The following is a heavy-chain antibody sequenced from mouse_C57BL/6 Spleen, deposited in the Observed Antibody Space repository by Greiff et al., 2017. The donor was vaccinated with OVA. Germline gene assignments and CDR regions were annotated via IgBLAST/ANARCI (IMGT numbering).Heavy chain of an antibody. J-gene: IGHJ4*01. D-gene: IGHD2-14*01. CDR3: ARMRYGYAMDY. Sequence: EVKLVESGGGLVKPGGSLKLSCAASGFTFSDYGMHWVRQAPEKGLEWVAYISSGSSTIYYADTVKGRFTISRDNAKNTLFLQMTSLRSEDTAMYYCARMRYGYAMDYWGQGTSVTVSS. CDR1: GFTFSDYG. V-gene: IGHV5-17*01. CDR2: ISSGSSTI.